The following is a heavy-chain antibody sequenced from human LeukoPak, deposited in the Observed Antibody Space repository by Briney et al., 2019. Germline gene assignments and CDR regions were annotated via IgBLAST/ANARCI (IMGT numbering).Heavy chain of an antibody. Sequence: GTSLRLSCAVSGFSFYTYGIHWVRQAPGKGLEWVSAISGSGGSTHYADSVKGRFTISRDNSKNTLYLQMNSLRAEDTAVYYCAKHSTGVECWGRGTLVTVSS. CDR1: GFSFYTYG. CDR2: ISGSGGST. V-gene: IGHV3-23*01. CDR3: AKHSTGVEC. D-gene: IGHD3-10*01. J-gene: IGHJ2*01.